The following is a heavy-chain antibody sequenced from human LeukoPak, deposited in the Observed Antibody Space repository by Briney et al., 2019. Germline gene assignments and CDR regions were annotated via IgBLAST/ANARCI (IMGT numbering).Heavy chain of an antibody. CDR3: ARDHSPRIAVAGTVLY. J-gene: IGHJ4*02. Sequence: GGSLRLSCAASGFIFRSYWMSWVRQAPGKGLEWVANIKQDGSEKYYVDSVKGRFTISRDNAKNSLYLQMNSLRAEDTAVYYCARDHSPRIAVAGTVLYWGQGTLVTVSS. V-gene: IGHV3-7*01. CDR2: IKQDGSEK. D-gene: IGHD6-19*01. CDR1: GFIFRSYW.